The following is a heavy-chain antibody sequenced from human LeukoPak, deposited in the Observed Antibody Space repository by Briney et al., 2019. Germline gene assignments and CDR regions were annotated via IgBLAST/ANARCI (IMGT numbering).Heavy chain of an antibody. CDR1: GGSINNYY. V-gene: IGHV4-4*07. D-gene: IGHD2-15*01. J-gene: IGHJ3*02. CDR3: ARGRYCSADICSGGDAFDI. CDR2: IYTRGSI. Sequence: KPPETLSLTCTVSGGSINNYYWSWIRQPAGKGLEWIGRIYTRGSINYNPSLKSRVTMSVDTSKNQFSLKLSSVTAADTAVYYCARGRYCSADICSGGDAFDIWGQGTMVSVSS.